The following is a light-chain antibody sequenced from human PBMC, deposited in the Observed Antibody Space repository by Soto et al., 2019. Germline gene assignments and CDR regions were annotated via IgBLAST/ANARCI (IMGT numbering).Light chain of an antibody. Sequence: EIVLTQSPGTLSLSPGERATLSCRASQSVSSSYLAWYQQKPGQAPRLLIYGASSRATGIPDRFSGSGSGTDCNLTISRLEPEDFAVYYCQQYGSSLMYTFGQGTKLEIK. J-gene: IGKJ2*01. V-gene: IGKV3-20*01. CDR1: QSVSSSY. CDR2: GAS. CDR3: QQYGSSLMYT.